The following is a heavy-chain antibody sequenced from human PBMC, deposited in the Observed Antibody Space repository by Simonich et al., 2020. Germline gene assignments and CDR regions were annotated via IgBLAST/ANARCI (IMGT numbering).Heavy chain of an antibody. CDR3: ARWIAVAGTGAYGMDV. CDR2: ISSSSSYK. J-gene: IGHJ6*02. Sequence: EVQLVESGGGLVKPGGSLRLSCAASGFTFSSYSMNWVRQAPGKGLEWVSSISSSSSYKYYADSGKGRFTISRDNAKNSLYLKMNSLRAEDTAVYYCARWIAVAGTGAYGMDVWGQGTTVTVSS. CDR1: GFTFSSYS. D-gene: IGHD6-19*01. V-gene: IGHV3-21*01.